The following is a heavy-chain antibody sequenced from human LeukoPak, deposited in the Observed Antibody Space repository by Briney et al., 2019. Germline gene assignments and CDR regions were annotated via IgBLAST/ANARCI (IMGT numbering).Heavy chain of an antibody. CDR3: ARMKTPYYSRSCFDY. J-gene: IGHJ4*02. Sequence: SETLSLTCTVSGGSISSYYWSWIRQPAGKGLEWIGRIYTSGSTNYNPSLKSRVTMSVDTSKNQFPLKLSSVTAADTAVYYCARMKTPYYSRSCFDYWGQGTLVTVSS. CDR1: GGSISSYY. CDR2: IYTSGST. V-gene: IGHV4-4*07. D-gene: IGHD3-10*01.